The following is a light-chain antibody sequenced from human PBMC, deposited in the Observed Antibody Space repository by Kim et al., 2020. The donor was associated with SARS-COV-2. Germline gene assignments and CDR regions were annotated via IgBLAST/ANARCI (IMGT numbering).Light chain of an antibody. CDR1: QSVSNN. V-gene: IGKV3-15*01. CDR2: DAS. Sequence: SVSPGERATLFCRASQSVSNNLAWYQQKPGQAPRLLMYDASTRAIGIPARFSGSGSGTEFTLTISSLQSEDFAVYYCQQYSTMWTFGQGTKVDIK. CDR3: QQYSTMWT. J-gene: IGKJ1*01.